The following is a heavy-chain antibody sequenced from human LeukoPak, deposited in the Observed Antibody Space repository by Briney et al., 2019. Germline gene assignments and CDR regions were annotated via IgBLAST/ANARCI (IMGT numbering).Heavy chain of an antibody. D-gene: IGHD6-13*01. J-gene: IGHJ4*02. V-gene: IGHV3-23*01. Sequence: PGGSLRLSCAASGYTFTSYAMSWVHQAPGKGLEWVSAISRGGNGTYYADSVKGRFTISRDNSKNTLYLQMNSLRAEDTAVYYCAKVQQLVGRLLDYWGQGTLVTVSS. CDR1: GYTFTSYA. CDR2: ISRGGNGT. CDR3: AKVQQLVGRLLDY.